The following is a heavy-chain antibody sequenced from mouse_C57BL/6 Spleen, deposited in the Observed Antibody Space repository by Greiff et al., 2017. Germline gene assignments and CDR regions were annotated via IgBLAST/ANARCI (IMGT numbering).Heavy chain of an antibody. Sequence: QVQLQQPGAELVRPGSSVKLSCKASGYTFTSYWMHWVKQRPIQGLEWIGNIDPSDSETHYNQKFKDKATLTVDKSSRTAYLQLSSLTAEDSSVYYCATGAYGSSPYYAMDYWGQGTSVTVSS. CDR1: GYTFTSYW. J-gene: IGHJ4*01. CDR3: ATGAYGSSPYYAMDY. V-gene: IGHV1-52*01. D-gene: IGHD1-1*01. CDR2: IDPSDSET.